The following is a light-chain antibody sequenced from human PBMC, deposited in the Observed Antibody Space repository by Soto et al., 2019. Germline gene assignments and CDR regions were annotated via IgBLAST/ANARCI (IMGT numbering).Light chain of an antibody. CDR1: QSVNIY. V-gene: IGKV3D-15*01. CDR3: QQYDDWLRIT. Sequence: EIVMTHSPATLSVSPWGIATLSCRASQSVNIYLAWYQQKPGQAPRLLIFGASYRATGIPARFSGSGSGTEFNLTISSLQSEDFAVYFCQQYDDWLRITFGGGTKVDIK. J-gene: IGKJ4*01. CDR2: GAS.